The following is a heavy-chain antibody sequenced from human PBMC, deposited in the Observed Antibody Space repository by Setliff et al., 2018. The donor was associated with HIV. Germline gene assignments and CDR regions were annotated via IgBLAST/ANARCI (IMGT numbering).Heavy chain of an antibody. CDR2: IFHTGST. Sequence: PSETLSLTCTVSGGSISSGSYYWSWIRQLAGKGMEWIGSIFHTGSTYYNPSLKSRVTISVDTSKNQFSLRLTSVTAADTAVYYCARVRDYGGNFFDYWGQGTLVTVSS. CDR3: ARVRDYGGNFFDY. D-gene: IGHD4-17*01. V-gene: IGHV4-61*02. CDR1: GGSISSGSYY. J-gene: IGHJ4*02.